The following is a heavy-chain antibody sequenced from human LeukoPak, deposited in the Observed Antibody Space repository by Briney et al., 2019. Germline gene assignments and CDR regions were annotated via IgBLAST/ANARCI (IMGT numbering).Heavy chain of an antibody. D-gene: IGHD3-9*01. CDR3: VRDWDHFDFDS. Sequence: GGSLRLSCAASGFTFSNYWMHWVRQAPGKGLVWVSRIKGDGSHTIYADSVKGRFTISRDNAKNTQYLQMMSLRAEDTAVYYCVRDWDHFDFDSWGQGTLVTVSS. J-gene: IGHJ5*01. V-gene: IGHV3-74*01. CDR1: GFTFSNYW. CDR2: IKGDGSHT.